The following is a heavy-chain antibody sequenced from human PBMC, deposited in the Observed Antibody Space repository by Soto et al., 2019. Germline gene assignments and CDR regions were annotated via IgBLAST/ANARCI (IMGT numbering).Heavy chain of an antibody. CDR3: ARRARPDFYYMDV. J-gene: IGHJ6*03. CDR2: ISSNGVGT. Sequence: GGSLRLSCAASGFTLCGYALDWVRQAPGKGLEYVSGISSNGVGTYYANSVQGRFTISRDNSKNTVYLQMGSLRPEDMAVYYCARRARPDFYYMDVWGKGTTVTVSS. D-gene: IGHD6-6*01. V-gene: IGHV3-64*01. CDR1: GFTLCGYA.